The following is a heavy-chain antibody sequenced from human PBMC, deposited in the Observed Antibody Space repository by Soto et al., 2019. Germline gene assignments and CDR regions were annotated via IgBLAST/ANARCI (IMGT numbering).Heavy chain of an antibody. CDR2: IFYTGGT. Sequence: SETLSLTCTVSGASISSGDYYWSWIRQHPGRGLEWIGYIFYTGGTFYTPSLKSRVTMSVDTSKNQFSLKLTSVTAADTAVYFCARDRGATIFDFRGRRTPVTVSS. CDR3: ARDRGATIFDF. J-gene: IGHJ4*02. CDR1: GASISSGDYY. D-gene: IGHD5-12*01. V-gene: IGHV4-31*03.